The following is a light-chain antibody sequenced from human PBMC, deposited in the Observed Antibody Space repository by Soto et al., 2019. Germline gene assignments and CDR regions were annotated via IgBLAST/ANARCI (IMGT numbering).Light chain of an antibody. CDR1: QSVSSNY. J-gene: IGKJ1*01. CDR2: VAS. Sequence: ESVLTQSPGTLSLSPGERATLSCRASQSVSSNYLAWYQQKPGQAPRLLIYVASTRATGIPDRFSGSGSGTDFTLTISSLEPEDSAVYYCQQYGSSPTWTFGQETKVDIK. V-gene: IGKV3-20*01. CDR3: QQYGSSPTWT.